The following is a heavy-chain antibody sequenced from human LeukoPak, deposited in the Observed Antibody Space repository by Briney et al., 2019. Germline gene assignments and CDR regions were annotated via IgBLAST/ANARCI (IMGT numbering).Heavy chain of an antibody. J-gene: IGHJ3*02. Sequence: PGGSLRLSCAASGSTFSSYSMNWVRQAPGKGLEWVSSISSSSSYIYYADSVKGRFTISRDNAKNSLYLQMNSLRAEDTAVYYCARDDHWKEPIWGQGTMVTVSS. CDR1: GSTFSSYS. D-gene: IGHD1-1*01. CDR2: ISSSSSYI. CDR3: ARDDHWKEPI. V-gene: IGHV3-21*01.